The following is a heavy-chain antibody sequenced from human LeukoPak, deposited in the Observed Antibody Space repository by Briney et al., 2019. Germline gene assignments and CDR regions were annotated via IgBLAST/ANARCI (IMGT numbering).Heavy chain of an antibody. J-gene: IGHJ4*02. D-gene: IGHD6-13*01. CDR3: ARGLLRSSSWYFAGGDRTYFDY. Sequence: PSETLSLTRAVYGGSFSGYYWSWIRQPPGKGLEWIGEINHSGSTNYNPSLKSRVTISVDTSKNQFSLKLSSVTAADTAVYYCARGLLRSSSWYFAGGDRTYFDYWGQGTLVTVSS. CDR1: GGSFSGYY. V-gene: IGHV4-34*01. CDR2: INHSGST.